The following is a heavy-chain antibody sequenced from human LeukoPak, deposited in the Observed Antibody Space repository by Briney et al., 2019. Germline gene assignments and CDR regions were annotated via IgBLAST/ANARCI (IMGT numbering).Heavy chain of an antibody. V-gene: IGHV4-61*01. Sequence: SETLSLTCTVSGGSVSSGSYYWSWIRQPPGKGLEWIGYIYYSGSTNYNPSLKSRVTISVDTSKNQFSLKLSSVTAADTAVYYCARDLRYYDFWSDETAFDIWGQGTMVTVSS. CDR1: GGSVSSGSYY. D-gene: IGHD3-3*01. J-gene: IGHJ3*02. CDR3: ARDLRYYDFWSDETAFDI. CDR2: IYYSGST.